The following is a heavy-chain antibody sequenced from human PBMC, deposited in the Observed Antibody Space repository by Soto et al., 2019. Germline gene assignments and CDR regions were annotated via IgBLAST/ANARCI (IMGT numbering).Heavy chain of an antibody. CDR3: AWVSYSSHIAWSDA. CDR2: IYYSGST. CDR1: GGSISNYY. Sequence: PSETLSLTCTVSGGSISNYYGSWIRQSPGKGLEWIGYIYYSGSTNYNPSLKSRVTISVDMSKNQFSLKLRSVTAADTAVYYCAWVSYSSHIAWSDAWGQGTLVTLCS. D-gene: IGHD6-13*01. J-gene: IGHJ5*02. V-gene: IGHV4-59*01.